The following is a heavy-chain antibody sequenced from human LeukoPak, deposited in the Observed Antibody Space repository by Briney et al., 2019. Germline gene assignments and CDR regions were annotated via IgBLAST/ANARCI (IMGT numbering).Heavy chain of an antibody. CDR2: IKQDGSEK. CDR1: GFTFSSYW. CDR3: ARDCLAVTDSLYYYYGMDV. Sequence: GSLRLSCAASGFTFSSYWMSWVRQAPGKGLEWVANIKQDGSEKYYVDSVKGRFTISRDNAKNSLYLQMNSLRAEDTAVYYCARDCLAVTDSLYYYYGMDVWGQGTTVTVSS. V-gene: IGHV3-7*01. J-gene: IGHJ6*02. D-gene: IGHD2-21*02.